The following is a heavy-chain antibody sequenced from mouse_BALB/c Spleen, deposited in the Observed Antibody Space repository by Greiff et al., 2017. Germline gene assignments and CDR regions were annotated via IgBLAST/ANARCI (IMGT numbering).Heavy chain of an antibody. CDR1: GYTFTSYN. V-gene: IGHV1-12*01. D-gene: IGHD1-1*01. J-gene: IGHJ2*01. Sequence: LQQSGAELVKPGASVKMSCKASGYTFTSYNMHWVKQTPGQGLEWIGAIYPGNGDTSYNQKFKGKATLTADKSSSTAYMQLSSLTSEDSAVYYCAREVTTVVANWGQGTTLTVSS. CDR2: IYPGNGDT. CDR3: AREVTTVVAN.